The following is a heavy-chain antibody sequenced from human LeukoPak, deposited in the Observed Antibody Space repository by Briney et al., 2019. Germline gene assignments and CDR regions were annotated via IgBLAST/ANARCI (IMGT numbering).Heavy chain of an antibody. Sequence: ASGKVSCKVSGYTLTELSMHWVRQAPGKGLEWMGGFDPEDGETIYAQKFQGRVTMTEDTSTDTAYMELSSLRSEDTAVYYCATVACSSTSCSRFDPWGQGTLVTVSS. D-gene: IGHD2-2*01. J-gene: IGHJ5*02. CDR2: FDPEDGET. CDR3: ATVACSSTSCSRFDP. V-gene: IGHV1-24*01. CDR1: GYTLTELS.